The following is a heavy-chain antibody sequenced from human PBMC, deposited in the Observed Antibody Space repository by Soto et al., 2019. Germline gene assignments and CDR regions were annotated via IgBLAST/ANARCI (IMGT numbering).Heavy chain of an antibody. Sequence: KASETLSLTCAVYGGSFSVYYWSWMRHPPGKGLEWIGEINHSGSTNYNPSLKSRVTISVDTSKNQFSLKLSSVTAADTAVYYCARVPMWYDFWRRYYYYGMDVWGQGTTVTVSS. J-gene: IGHJ6*02. D-gene: IGHD3-3*01. V-gene: IGHV4-34*01. CDR1: GGSFSVYY. CDR2: INHSGST. CDR3: ARVPMWYDFWRRYYYYGMDV.